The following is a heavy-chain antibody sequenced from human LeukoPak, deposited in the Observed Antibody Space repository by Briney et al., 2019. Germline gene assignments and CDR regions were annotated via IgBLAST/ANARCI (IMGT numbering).Heavy chain of an antibody. CDR1: GGSLSSYY. CDR3: ARDLRGQGLVPSYIDV. CDR2: IYYSGST. Sequence: SETLSLTCTVSGGSLSSYYWSWLRQPPGKGLEWIGYIYYSGSTNYNPSLKSRVTISVDTSKNQFSLKLSSVTAADTAVYYCARDLRGQGLVPSYIDVWGKGTTVTVSS. J-gene: IGHJ6*03. V-gene: IGHV4-59*01. D-gene: IGHD6-19*01.